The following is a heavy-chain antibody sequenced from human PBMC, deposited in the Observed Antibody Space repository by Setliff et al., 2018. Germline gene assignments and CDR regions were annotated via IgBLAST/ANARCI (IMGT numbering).Heavy chain of an antibody. CDR2: IYYSGST. CDR1: GYSLNTNSY. CDR3: ARDRGGDWIYYFDY. D-gene: IGHD2-21*02. V-gene: IGHV4-59*01. J-gene: IGHJ4*02. Sequence: PSETLSLTCAVSGYSLNTNSYWGWIRQPPGKRLEWIGYIYYSGSTDYNPSLKSRVTISVDTSKNQFSLKLSSVTAADTAVYYCARDRGGDWIYYFDYWGQGTLVTVSS.